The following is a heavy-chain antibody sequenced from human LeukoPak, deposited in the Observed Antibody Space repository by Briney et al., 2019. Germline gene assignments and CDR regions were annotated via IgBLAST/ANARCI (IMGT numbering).Heavy chain of an antibody. CDR3: ARDKESAGYYSGWFDP. Sequence: ASVKVSCKASGYTFTSYAMNWVRQAPGQRLEWMGWINAGNGNTKYSQKFQGRVTITRDTSASTAYMELSSLRSEDTAVYYCARDKESAGYYSGWFDPWGQGTLVTVSS. V-gene: IGHV1-3*01. CDR1: GYTFTSYA. J-gene: IGHJ5*02. CDR2: INAGNGNT. D-gene: IGHD3-22*01.